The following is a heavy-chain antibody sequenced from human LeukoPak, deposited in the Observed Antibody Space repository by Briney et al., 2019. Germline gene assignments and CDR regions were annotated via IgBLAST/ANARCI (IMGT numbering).Heavy chain of an antibody. CDR3: ARRYDGYDFDY. J-gene: IGHJ4*02. Sequence: SETLSLTCAVYGGSFSGYYWSWIRQPPGKGLEWIGEINHSGSTNYNPSLKSRVTISVDTSKNQFSLKLSSVTAADTAVYYCARRYDGYDFDYWGQGTLVTVSS. D-gene: IGHD3-22*01. V-gene: IGHV4-34*01. CDR2: INHSGST. CDR1: GGSFSGYY.